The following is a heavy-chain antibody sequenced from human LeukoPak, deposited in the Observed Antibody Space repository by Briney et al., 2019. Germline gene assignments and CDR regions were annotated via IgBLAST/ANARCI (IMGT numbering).Heavy chain of an antibody. CDR1: GGSVSSDY. D-gene: IGHD2/OR15-2a*01. J-gene: IGHJ4*02. Sequence: PSETLSLTCTVSGGSVSSDYWSWIRQPPGKGLEWIGYIYHTGNSDYNPSLKSRATISLDTSKNQFSLKLTSVTAADTAVYFCARHPFSSPFDYWGQGTLVTDSS. CDR3: ARHPFSSPFDY. V-gene: IGHV4-59*08. CDR2: IYHTGNS.